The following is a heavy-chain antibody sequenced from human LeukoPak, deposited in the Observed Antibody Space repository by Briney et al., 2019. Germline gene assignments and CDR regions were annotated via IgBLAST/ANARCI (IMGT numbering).Heavy chain of an antibody. V-gene: IGHV1-2*02. J-gene: IGHJ4*02. CDR1: RYTFTGYY. CDR2: INPNSGGT. Sequence: ASVKVSCKASRYTFTGYYMHWVRQAPGQGLEWMGWINPNSGGTNYAQKFQGRVTMTRDTSISTAYMELSRLRSDDTAVYYCARGPYDSSGYYLGFDYWGQGTLVTVSS. CDR3: ARGPYDSSGYYLGFDY. D-gene: IGHD3-22*01.